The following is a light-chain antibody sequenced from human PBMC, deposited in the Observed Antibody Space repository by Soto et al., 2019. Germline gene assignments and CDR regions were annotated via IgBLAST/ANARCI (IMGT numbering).Light chain of an antibody. CDR2: AAS. V-gene: IGKV1-39*01. Sequence: DIQTTQSPSSLSASVGDRVTITCRASQSISSYLNWYQQKPGKAPKLLIYAASSLQSGFPSRFSGSGSGTDFTLTISSLQPEDFATYYCHMSSTFGYGTQVDIK. J-gene: IGKJ1*01. CDR1: QSISSY. CDR3: HMSST.